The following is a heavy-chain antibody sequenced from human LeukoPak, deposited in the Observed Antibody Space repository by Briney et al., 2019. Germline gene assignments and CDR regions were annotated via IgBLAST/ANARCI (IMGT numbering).Heavy chain of an antibody. D-gene: IGHD3-10*01. J-gene: IGHJ4*02. Sequence: GGSLRLSCAASGFTFSSYSMNWVRQAPGKGLEWVSSISSSSSYIYYADSVKGRFTISRDNAKNSLYLQMNSLRAEDTAVYYCAKVPYYYGSGNRIDYWGQGTLVTVSS. CDR2: ISSSSSYI. CDR3: AKVPYYYGSGNRIDY. CDR1: GFTFSSYS. V-gene: IGHV3-21*04.